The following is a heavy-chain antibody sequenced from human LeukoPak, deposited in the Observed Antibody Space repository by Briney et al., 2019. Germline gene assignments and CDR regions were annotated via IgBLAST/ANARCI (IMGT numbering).Heavy chain of an antibody. CDR1: GFTFSGSA. V-gene: IGHV3-73*01. Sequence: GGSLKLSCAASGFTFSGSAMHWVRQASGKGLEWAGRIRSKANSYATAYAASVKGRFTISRDDSKNTAYLQMNSLKTEDTAVYYCTRPYSSSSGNWFDPWGQGTLVTVSS. D-gene: IGHD6-6*01. CDR2: IRSKANSYAT. CDR3: TRPYSSSSGNWFDP. J-gene: IGHJ5*02.